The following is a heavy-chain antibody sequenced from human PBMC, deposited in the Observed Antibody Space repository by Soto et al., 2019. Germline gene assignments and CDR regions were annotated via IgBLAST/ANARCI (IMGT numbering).Heavy chain of an antibody. V-gene: IGHV4-34*01. J-gene: IGHJ4*02. CDR2: INHSGST. Sequence: TSETLSLTCAVYGGSFSGYYWSWIRQPPGKGLEWIGEINHSGSTNYNPSLKSRVTISVDTSKNQFSLKLSSVTAADTAVYYCAREGPRSEIAAAGTGIFYWGQGTLVTVSS. CDR3: AREGPRSEIAAAGTGIFY. D-gene: IGHD6-13*01. CDR1: GGSFSGYY.